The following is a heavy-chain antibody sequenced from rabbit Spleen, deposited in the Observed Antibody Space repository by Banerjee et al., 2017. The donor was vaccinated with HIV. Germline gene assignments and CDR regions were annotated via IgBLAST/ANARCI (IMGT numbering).Heavy chain of an antibody. CDR2: IDVGEGNT. D-gene: IGHD7-1*01. CDR1: GFDFRRYY. CDR3: ARAGYAGYGGYGDGNL. V-gene: IGHV1S7*01. J-gene: IGHJ4*01. Sequence: QVKETGGGLVQPGGSLALSCKASGFDFRRYYLSWVRQAPGKGLEWIGIIDVGEGNTDYASWVNGRFTISSDNAQNTVDLQMSGLTAADTATCFCARAGYAGYGGYGDGNLWGPGTLVTVS.